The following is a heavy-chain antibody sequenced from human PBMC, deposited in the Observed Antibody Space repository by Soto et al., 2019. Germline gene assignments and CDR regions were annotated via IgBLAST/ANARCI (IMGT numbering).Heavy chain of an antibody. J-gene: IGHJ5*02. Sequence: GESLKISCKGSGYSFTSYWISCVRHMPGKGLEWMGIIYPGDSDTRYSPSFQGQVTISADKSISTAYLQWSSLKASDTAMYYCARRGQWLAYNWFDPWGQGTLVTVSS. V-gene: IGHV5-51*01. CDR1: GYSFTSYW. D-gene: IGHD6-19*01. CDR2: IYPGDSDT. CDR3: ARRGQWLAYNWFDP.